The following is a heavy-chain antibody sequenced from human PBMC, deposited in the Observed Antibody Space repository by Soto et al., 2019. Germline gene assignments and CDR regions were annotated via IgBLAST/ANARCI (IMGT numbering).Heavy chain of an antibody. CDR3: ARERPDGARLDP. Sequence: TSETLSLTCAVYGGSFSGFYWSWIRQPPGKGLEWTGEINHSGSTNYNPSLKSRVTISVDTSKNQFSLKLSSVTAADTAVYYCARERPDGARLDPWGQGTLVTVSS. V-gene: IGHV4-34*01. J-gene: IGHJ5*02. CDR1: GGSFSGFY. D-gene: IGHD6-6*01. CDR2: INHSGST.